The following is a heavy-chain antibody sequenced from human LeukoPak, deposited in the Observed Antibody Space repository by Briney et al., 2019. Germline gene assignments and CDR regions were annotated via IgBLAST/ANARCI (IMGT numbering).Heavy chain of an antibody. CDR3: ANSITIFGVVIGGRLFDY. CDR2: ISGSGGST. V-gene: IGHV3-23*01. Sequence: GGSLRLSCAASGFTFSNYAMNWVRQAPGKGLEWVSAISGSGGSTYYADSVKGRFTISRDNSKNTLYLQMNSLRAEDTAVYYCANSITIFGVVIGGRLFDYWGQGTLVTVSS. J-gene: IGHJ4*02. CDR1: GFTFSNYA. D-gene: IGHD3-3*01.